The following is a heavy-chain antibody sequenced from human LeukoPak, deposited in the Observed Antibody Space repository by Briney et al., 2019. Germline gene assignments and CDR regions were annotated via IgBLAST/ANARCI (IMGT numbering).Heavy chain of an antibody. Sequence: GGSLRLSCAASGFTFSSYWMSWVRQAPGKGLEWVANIKQDGSEKYYVDSVKGRFTISRDNAKNSLYLQMNSLRAEDTALNYSARIGVADYGTYEYSFDYWGPGTLVTASS. CDR3: ARIGVADYGTYEYSFDY. V-gene: IGHV3-7*01. CDR1: GFTFSSYW. CDR2: IKQDGSEK. D-gene: IGHD4-11*01. J-gene: IGHJ4*02.